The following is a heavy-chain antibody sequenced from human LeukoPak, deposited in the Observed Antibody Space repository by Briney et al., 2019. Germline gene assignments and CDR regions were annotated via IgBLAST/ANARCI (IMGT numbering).Heavy chain of an antibody. Sequence: GGSLRVSCAASGFSFSSYAMHWVRQAPGKRLEYVSAISSNGGSTYYANSVKGRFTISRDNSKNTLYLQMGSLRAEDMAVYYCARSPLTTVVTPYYFDYWGQGTLVTVSS. CDR1: GFSFSSYA. V-gene: IGHV3-64*01. CDR2: ISSNGGST. D-gene: IGHD4-23*01. J-gene: IGHJ4*02. CDR3: ARSPLTTVVTPYYFDY.